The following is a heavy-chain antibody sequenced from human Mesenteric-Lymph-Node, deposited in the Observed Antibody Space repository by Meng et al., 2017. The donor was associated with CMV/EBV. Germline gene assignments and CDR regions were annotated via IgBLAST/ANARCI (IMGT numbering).Heavy chain of an antibody. CDR1: GFTVSSNY. V-gene: IGHV3-53*05. J-gene: IGHJ6*02. Sequence: GESLKISCVASGFTVSSNYMSWVRQAPGKGLEWVSVIYSGGSTYYADSVKGRFTISRDNSKNTLYLQMNNLRAEDTAVYYCARVSIAARRGGVYYYYYGMDVWGQGTTVTVSS. D-gene: IGHD6-6*01. CDR3: ARVSIAARRGGVYYYYYGMDV. CDR2: IYSGGST.